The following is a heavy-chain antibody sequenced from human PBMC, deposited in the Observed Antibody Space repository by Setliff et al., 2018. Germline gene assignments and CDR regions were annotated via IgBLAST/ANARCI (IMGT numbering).Heavy chain of an antibody. CDR1: GFTFSTHA. Sequence: PGGSLRLSCATSGFTFSTHAMHWARQAPGKGLDWVATIWSDGNTTYYADSVKGRFTVSRDNSKNTLFLQMHSLKVEDTAVYYCTTDWERGDSGRDYRLDYWGQGTLVTVSS. V-gene: IGHV3-33*01. J-gene: IGHJ4*02. D-gene: IGHD3-10*01. CDR2: IWSDGNTT. CDR3: TTDWERGDSGRDYRLDY.